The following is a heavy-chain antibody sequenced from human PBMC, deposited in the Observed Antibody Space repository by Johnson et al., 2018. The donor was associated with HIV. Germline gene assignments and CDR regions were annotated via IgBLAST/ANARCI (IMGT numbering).Heavy chain of an antibody. CDR1: GFTFSSYA. J-gene: IGHJ3*02. D-gene: IGHD2-15*01. CDR3: AREMVAAKDAFDI. CDR2: ISYDGSNK. Sequence: QVQLVESGGGVVQPGRSLRLSCAASGFTFSSYAMHWVRQAPGKGLEWVAVISYDGSNKYYPDSVKGRFTISRDNFKNTLYLQMDRLRAEDTAVYFCAREMVAAKDAFDIWGQGTKVTVSS. V-gene: IGHV3-30*04.